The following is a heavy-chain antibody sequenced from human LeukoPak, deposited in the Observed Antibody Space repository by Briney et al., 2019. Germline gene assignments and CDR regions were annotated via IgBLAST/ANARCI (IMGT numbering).Heavy chain of an antibody. Sequence: ASVKVSCKASGYTFTSYGISWVRQAPGQGLEWMGWISAYNGNTNYAQKLQGRVTMTTDTSTSTAYMELRSLRSDDTAVYYCARDAVGYYDSSGYYPPDAFDIWGQGTMVTVSS. CDR2: ISAYNGNT. J-gene: IGHJ3*02. CDR1: GYTFTSYG. D-gene: IGHD3-22*01. CDR3: ARDAVGYYDSSGYYPPDAFDI. V-gene: IGHV1-18*01.